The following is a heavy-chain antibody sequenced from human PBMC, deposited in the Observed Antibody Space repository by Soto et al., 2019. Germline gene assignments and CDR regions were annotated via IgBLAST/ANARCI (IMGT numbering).Heavy chain of an antibody. Sequence: PSETLSLTCTVSGGSISSYYWSWIRQPPGKRLEWIGYIYYSGSTNYNPSLKSRVTISVDTSKNQFSLKLSSVTAADTAVYYCAREANYYDSSGYNREYYFDYWGQGTLVTVSS. CDR2: IYYSGST. CDR1: GGSISSYY. V-gene: IGHV4-59*01. J-gene: IGHJ4*02. D-gene: IGHD3-22*01. CDR3: AREANYYDSSGYNREYYFDY.